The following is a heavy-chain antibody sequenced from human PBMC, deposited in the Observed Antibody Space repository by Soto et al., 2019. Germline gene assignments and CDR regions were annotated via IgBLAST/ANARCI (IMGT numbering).Heavy chain of an antibody. CDR2: ISAYNGNT. CDR1: GYTFTSYG. J-gene: IGHJ4*02. CDR3: ARAAPGSYGYYFDY. V-gene: IGHV1-18*01. Sequence: ASVKVSCKASGYTFTSYGISWVRQAPGQGLEWMGWISAYNGNTNYAQKLQGRVTMTTDTSTSTAFMELRSLRSDDTAVYYCARAAPGSYGYYFDYWAREPWSPSPQ. D-gene: IGHD3-16*01.